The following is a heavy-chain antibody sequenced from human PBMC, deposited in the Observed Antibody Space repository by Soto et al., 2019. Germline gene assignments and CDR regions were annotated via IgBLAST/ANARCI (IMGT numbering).Heavy chain of an antibody. J-gene: IGHJ6*02. CDR2: IDPSDSYT. Sequence: GQSLKISYTVSQYRFPSNLISWVLQMPGKGLWWMGRIDPSDSYTNYSPSFQVHVTIAADKSISTAYLQWSSLKASDTAMYYCARHRPYCSSTSCYPNSPFYDTYGMDVWGQGTTVTV. D-gene: IGHD2-2*01. CDR3: ARHRPYCSSTSCYPNSPFYDTYGMDV. CDR1: QYRFPSNL. V-gene: IGHV5-10-1*01.